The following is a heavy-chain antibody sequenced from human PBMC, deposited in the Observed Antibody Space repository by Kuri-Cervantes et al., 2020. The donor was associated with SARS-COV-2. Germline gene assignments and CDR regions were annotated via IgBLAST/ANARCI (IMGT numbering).Heavy chain of an antibody. J-gene: IGHJ4*02. Sequence: GESLKISCAASGFSFSYYGMHWVRQAPGKGLEWVAVISFDGTNRFYAESVKGRFTISRDNSKNTLYVQMNNLRGDDTAAYYCAKEGDYTPEDGDNYFDYWGQGTLVTVSS. D-gene: IGHD4-17*01. CDR2: ISFDGTNR. CDR1: GFSFSYYG. CDR3: AKEGDYTPEDGDNYFDY. V-gene: IGHV3-30*18.